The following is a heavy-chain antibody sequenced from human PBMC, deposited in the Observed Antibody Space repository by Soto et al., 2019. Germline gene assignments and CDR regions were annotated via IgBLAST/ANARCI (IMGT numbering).Heavy chain of an antibody. CDR3: ARLFNGNYYIDY. CDR1: GDSISSNSHY. Sequence: SETLSLICTVSGDSISSNSHYWGWIRQSPGKWLEWIGSVFHSGSTKYNASLKSRVTISVDTSKYQFSLRLSSVTVADTAIYYCARLFNGNYYIDYWGHGTQVTVYS. D-gene: IGHD1-26*01. V-gene: IGHV4-39*01. J-gene: IGHJ4*01. CDR2: VFHSGST.